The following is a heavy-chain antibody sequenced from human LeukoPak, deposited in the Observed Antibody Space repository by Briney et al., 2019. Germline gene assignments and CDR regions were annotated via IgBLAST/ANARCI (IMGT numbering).Heavy chain of an antibody. CDR1: GYRFTSYW. Sequence: GEALRISCRGSGYRFTSYWISWVRQGPGRGLERVGRSDPSDCYTNSSQSFQSHVTTSADKTISTACLQWSTLKATDTAMYYSAPHRGGLEDLTFDPWGQGTLVTVSS. CDR3: APHRGGLEDLTFDP. J-gene: IGHJ5*02. CDR2: SDPSDCYT. D-gene: IGHD3-10*01. V-gene: IGHV5-10-1*01.